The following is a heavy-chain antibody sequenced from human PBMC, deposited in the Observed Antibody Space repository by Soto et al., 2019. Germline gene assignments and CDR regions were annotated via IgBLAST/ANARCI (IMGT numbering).Heavy chain of an antibody. CDR1: GFTFSSYS. D-gene: IGHD3-3*01. V-gene: IGHV3-21*01. Sequence: PGGSLRLSCAASGFTFSSYSMNWVRQAPGKGLEWVSSISSSSIYIYYADSVKGRFTISRDNAKNSLYLQMNSLRAEDTAVYYCAREVIIYSPYFDYWGQGTLVTVSS. CDR3: AREVIIYSPYFDY. J-gene: IGHJ4*02. CDR2: ISSSSIYI.